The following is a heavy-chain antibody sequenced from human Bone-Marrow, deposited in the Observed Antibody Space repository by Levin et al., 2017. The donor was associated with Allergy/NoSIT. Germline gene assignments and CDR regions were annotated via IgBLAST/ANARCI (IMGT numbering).Heavy chain of an antibody. CDR2: VFYTRST. D-gene: IGHD3-3*01. Sequence: PSETLSLTCGVSGDSISNSHWWNWVRQSPGKGLEWIGEVFYTRSTNYNPSLKSRVIISIDESKNQFSLKLTSLTAADTAVYYCARGRDFCSGEICYRWFDSWGQGILVTVSS. CDR3: ARGRDFCSGEICYRWFDS. J-gene: IGHJ5*01. V-gene: IGHV4-4*02. CDR1: GDSISNSHW.